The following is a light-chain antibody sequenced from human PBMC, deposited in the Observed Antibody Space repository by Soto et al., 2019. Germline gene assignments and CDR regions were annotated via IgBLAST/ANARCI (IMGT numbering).Light chain of an antibody. CDR1: SSDIGGYNY. J-gene: IGLJ1*01. Sequence: QSVLTQPASVSGSPGQSITISCTGTSSDIGGYNYVSWYQQHPGKVPKLIIFEVSTRPSGVSNRFSGSKSGNTASLTISGLQADDEADYYCSSFTTSTTLYVFGTGTQLPS. CDR2: EVS. CDR3: SSFTTSTTLYV. V-gene: IGLV2-14*01.